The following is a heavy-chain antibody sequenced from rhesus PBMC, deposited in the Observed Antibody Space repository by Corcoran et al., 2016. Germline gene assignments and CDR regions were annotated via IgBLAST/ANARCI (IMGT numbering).Heavy chain of an antibody. V-gene: IGHV4-147*01. Sequence: QVQLQESGPGLVKPSETLPLTCAVSGASISSNYWSWIRQPPGKGLEWIGYFYGGRRSTSNNPSIKSRVTMSKDTSKNQFSLKLSYVTAADTAVYYCARDHYYSGSYYIDYWGQGVLVTVSS. J-gene: IGHJ4*01. CDR1: GASISSNY. D-gene: IGHD3-16*01. CDR3: ARDHYYSGSYYIDY. CDR2: FYGGRRST.